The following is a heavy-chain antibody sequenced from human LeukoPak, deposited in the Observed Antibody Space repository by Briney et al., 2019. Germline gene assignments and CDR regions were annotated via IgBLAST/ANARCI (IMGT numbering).Heavy chain of an antibody. CDR3: ARDSRYLGEDY. V-gene: IGHV4-39*07. J-gene: IGHJ4*02. CDR2: IYYSGST. Sequence: ASETLSLTCTVSGDSIGSTYSYWGWIRQPPGKGLEWIGTIYYSGSTYYNPSLKSRVTISVDTSKNQFSLKLSSVTAADTAVYYCARDSRYLGEDYWGQGTLVTVSS. D-gene: IGHD3-16*01. CDR1: GDSIGSTYSY.